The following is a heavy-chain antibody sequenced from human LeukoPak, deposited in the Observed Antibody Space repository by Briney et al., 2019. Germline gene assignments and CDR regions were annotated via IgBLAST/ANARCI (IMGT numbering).Heavy chain of an antibody. D-gene: IGHD4-23*01. Sequence: KPSEALSLTCAVSGYSISSGYYWGWIRQPPGKGLEWIGSIYYSGSTYYNPSLVSRVTISVDTSKTQFSLKLSSVTAADTALYYCARLTVAESFDFWGQGTMVTVSS. CDR2: IYYSGST. CDR1: GYSISSGYY. V-gene: IGHV4-38-2*01. CDR3: ARLTVAESFDF. J-gene: IGHJ3*01.